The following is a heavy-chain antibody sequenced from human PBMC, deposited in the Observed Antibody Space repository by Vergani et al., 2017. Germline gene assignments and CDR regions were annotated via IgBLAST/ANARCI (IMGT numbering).Heavy chain of an antibody. CDR3: AGRDGYYDYVWGTEGEANGMDV. CDR1: GFTFSSYA. D-gene: IGHD3-16*01. Sequence: EVQLLESGGGLVQPGGSLRLSCAASGFTFSSYAMSWVRQAPGKGLEWVSAISGSGGSTYYADSVKGRFTIARDNSKNTLYLQMNSLRAEDTAVYYCAGRDGYYDYVWGTEGEANGMDVWGQGTTVTVSS. CDR2: ISGSGGST. V-gene: IGHV3-23*01. J-gene: IGHJ6*02.